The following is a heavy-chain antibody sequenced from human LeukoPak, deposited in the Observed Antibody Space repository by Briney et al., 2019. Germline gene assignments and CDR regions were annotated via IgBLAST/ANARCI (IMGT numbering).Heavy chain of an antibody. CDR3: ARSRLGIVVVPAATQFDY. J-gene: IGHJ4*02. V-gene: IGHV4-34*01. CDR2: INHSGST. CDR1: GGSFSGYY. Sequence: SETLSLTCAVYGGSFSGYYWSWIHQPPGKGLEWIGEINHSGSTNYNPSLKSRVTISVDTSKNQFSLKLSSVTAADTAVYYCARSRLGIVVVPAATQFDYWGQGTLVTVSS. D-gene: IGHD2-2*03.